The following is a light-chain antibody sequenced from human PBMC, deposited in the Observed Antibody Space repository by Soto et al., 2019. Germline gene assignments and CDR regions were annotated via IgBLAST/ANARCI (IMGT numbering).Light chain of an antibody. CDR2: KAS. V-gene: IGKV1-5*03. CDR3: QQYNSYPLT. Sequence: DIQMTQSPSTLSASVGDRFTITCRASQSISSWLAWYQQKPGKAPKLLIYKASSLDSGVPSRFSGSGSGTEFTLTISSLQTDDFATYYCQQYNSYPLTFGGGTKVEIK. J-gene: IGKJ4*01. CDR1: QSISSW.